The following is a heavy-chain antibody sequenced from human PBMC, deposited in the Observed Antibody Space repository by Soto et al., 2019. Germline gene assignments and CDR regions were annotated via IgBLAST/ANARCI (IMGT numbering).Heavy chain of an antibody. V-gene: IGHV3-23*01. CDR2: ISGTGSRT. CDR3: AKFGASGSYFQFDY. D-gene: IGHD3-10*01. Sequence: PGGSLRLSCAASGFPFINFAMSWVRQSPGKGLEGVSAISGTGSRTWYADSVRGRFTVSRDNSKNTLYLQMNSLRDEDTAVYYCAKFGASGSYFQFDYGGPGXLVTVYS. J-gene: IGHJ4*02. CDR1: GFPFINFA.